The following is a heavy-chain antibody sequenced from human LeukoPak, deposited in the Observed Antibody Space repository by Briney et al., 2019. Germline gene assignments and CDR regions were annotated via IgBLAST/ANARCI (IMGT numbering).Heavy chain of an antibody. V-gene: IGHV4-59*08. CDR3: ARLVVRERGWFDP. D-gene: IGHD3-10*01. J-gene: IGHJ5*02. CDR1: GGSISSYY. CDR2: IYYSGST. Sequence: SETLSLTCTVSGGSISSYYWSWIRQPPGKGLEWIGYIYYSGSTNYNPSLKSRVTISVDTSKNKFSLKLSSVTAADTAVYYCARLVVRERGWFDPWGQGTLVTVSS.